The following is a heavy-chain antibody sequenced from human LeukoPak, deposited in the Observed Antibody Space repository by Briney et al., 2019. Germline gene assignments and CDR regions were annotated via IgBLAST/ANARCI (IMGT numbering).Heavy chain of an antibody. Sequence: PSQTLSLTCTVSGGSISSYYWSWIRQPPGKGLEWIGYIYYSGSTNYNPSLKSRVTLSVDTSKNQFSLKLSSVTAADTAVYYCARDDRILTGLDIWGQGTMVTVSS. CDR3: ARDDRILTGLDI. V-gene: IGHV4-59*01. J-gene: IGHJ3*02. CDR2: IYYSGST. CDR1: GGSISSYY. D-gene: IGHD3-9*01.